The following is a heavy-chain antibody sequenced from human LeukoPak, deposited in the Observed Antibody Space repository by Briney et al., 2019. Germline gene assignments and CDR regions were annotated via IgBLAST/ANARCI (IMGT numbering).Heavy chain of an antibody. CDR1: GGSFSGYY. Sequence: PSETLSLTCAVYGGSFSGYYWSWIRQPPGKGLEWIGEINHSGSTNYNPSLKSRVTISVDTSKNQFSLKLSSVTAAGTAVYYCARVLNSSGYYSHFDYWGQGTLVTVSS. V-gene: IGHV4-34*01. J-gene: IGHJ4*02. CDR2: INHSGST. CDR3: ARVLNSSGYYSHFDY. D-gene: IGHD3-22*01.